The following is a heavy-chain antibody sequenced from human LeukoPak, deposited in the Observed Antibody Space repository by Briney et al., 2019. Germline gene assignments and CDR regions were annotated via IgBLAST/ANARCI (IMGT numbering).Heavy chain of an antibody. V-gene: IGHV3-11*04. D-gene: IGHD5-24*01. Sequence: PGGSLRLSCAASGFIFSEYYMTWIRQAPGKGLEWISYISSSGSSIYYADSVKGRFTISRDNAKKSLYLQMNSLRAEDTAVYYCARARDGYNSGAFDIWGQGTMVTVSS. CDR2: ISSSGSSI. J-gene: IGHJ3*02. CDR3: ARARDGYNSGAFDI. CDR1: GFIFSEYY.